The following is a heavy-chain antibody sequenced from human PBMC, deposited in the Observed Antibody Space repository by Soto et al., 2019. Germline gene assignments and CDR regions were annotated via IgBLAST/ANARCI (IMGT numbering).Heavy chain of an antibody. CDR3: ATDNGMAGSFDP. V-gene: IGHV3-48*02. D-gene: IGHD2-8*01. J-gene: IGHJ5*02. Sequence: TGGSLRLSCAASGFTFSAYSMNWVRQAPGKGLEWVSYITASSATIYYADSVKGRFTISRDNAKNSLYLQMNSLRDEDTAVYYCATDNGMAGSFDPWGQGTLVTVSS. CDR2: ITASSATI. CDR1: GFTFSAYS.